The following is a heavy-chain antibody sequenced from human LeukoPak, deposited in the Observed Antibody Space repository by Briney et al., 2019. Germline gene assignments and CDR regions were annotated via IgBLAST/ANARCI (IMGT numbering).Heavy chain of an antibody. D-gene: IGHD6-19*01. V-gene: IGHV3-15*01. Sequence: GGSLGLSCAASGFTFSNAWMSWVRQAPGKGLEWVGRIKSKTDGGTTDYAAPVKGRFTISRDDSKNTLYLQMNSLKTEDTAVYYCTTDPRKWLVPFDYWGQGTLVTVSS. J-gene: IGHJ4*02. CDR1: GFTFSNAW. CDR2: IKSKTDGGTT. CDR3: TTDPRKWLVPFDY.